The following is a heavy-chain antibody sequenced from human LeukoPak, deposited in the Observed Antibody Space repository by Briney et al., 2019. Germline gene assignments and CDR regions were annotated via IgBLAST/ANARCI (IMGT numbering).Heavy chain of an antibody. J-gene: IGHJ5*02. V-gene: IGHV1-8*01. D-gene: IGHD2-15*01. CDR3: ARVVVAAGDNWFGP. Sequence: ASVKVSCKASGYTFTSYDINWVRQATGQGLEWMGWMNPNSGNTGYAQKFQGRVTMTRNTSISTAYMELSSLRSEDTAVYYCARVVVAAGDNWFGPWGQGTLVTVSS. CDR1: GYTFTSYD. CDR2: MNPNSGNT.